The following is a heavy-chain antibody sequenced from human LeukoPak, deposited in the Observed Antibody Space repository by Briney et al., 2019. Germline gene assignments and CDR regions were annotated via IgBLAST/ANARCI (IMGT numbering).Heavy chain of an antibody. D-gene: IGHD1-26*01. V-gene: IGHV3-30-3*01. CDR3: ARRRIVGSIDDAFDI. CDR1: GFTFSSYA. CDR2: ISSDGNTQ. J-gene: IGHJ3*02. Sequence: GGSLRLSCAASGFTFSSYAMHWVRQAPGKGLEWATVISSDGNTQYYADSVEGRFTISRDNSNNTLYLQMNSLRADDTAIYYCARRRIVGSIDDAFDIWGQGTMVTLSS.